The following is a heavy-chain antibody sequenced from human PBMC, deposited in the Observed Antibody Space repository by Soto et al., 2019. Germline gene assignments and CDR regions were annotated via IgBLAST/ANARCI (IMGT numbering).Heavy chain of an antibody. CDR3: ARPPITMVRGVTRLYGMDV. J-gene: IGHJ6*02. Sequence: PSETLSLTCAVYGGSFSGYYWSWIRQPPGKGLEWIGEINHSGSTNYNPSLKSRVTISVDTSKNQFSLKLSSVTAADTAVYYCARPPITMVRGVTRLYGMDVWGQGTTVTVSS. D-gene: IGHD3-10*01. CDR2: INHSGST. V-gene: IGHV4-34*01. CDR1: GGSFSGYY.